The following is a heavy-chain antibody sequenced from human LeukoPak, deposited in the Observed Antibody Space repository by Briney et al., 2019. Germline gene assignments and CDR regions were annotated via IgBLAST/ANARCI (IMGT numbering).Heavy chain of an antibody. D-gene: IGHD3-22*01. CDR3: ARWPQKYYYDSSGYPPPYYYYMDV. J-gene: IGHJ6*03. CDR2: MSSSSSYI. V-gene: IGHV3-21*04. Sequence: GGSLRLFCAASGFTFSSYSMNWVRQAPGKGREGVSSMSSSSSYIYYADSVKGRFTISRDNSKNSLYLQMNSLRADDTDVYYCARWPQKYYYDSSGYPPPYYYYMDVWGKGTTVTVSS. CDR1: GFTFSSYS.